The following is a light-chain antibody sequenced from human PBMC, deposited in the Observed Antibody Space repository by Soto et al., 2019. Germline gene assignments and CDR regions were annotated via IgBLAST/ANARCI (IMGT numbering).Light chain of an antibody. CDR2: GAS. V-gene: IGKV3-20*01. CDR3: QQYCSSSPIT. Sequence: EIVLTQSPGTLSLSPGERATLSCRASQSVSSSYLTWYQQKPGQAPRLLIYGASSRATGIPDRLSGSGPGTDFILTIRRLQPEDFAVYYCQQYCSSSPITFGQVTRMDIK. J-gene: IGKJ5*01. CDR1: QSVSSSY.